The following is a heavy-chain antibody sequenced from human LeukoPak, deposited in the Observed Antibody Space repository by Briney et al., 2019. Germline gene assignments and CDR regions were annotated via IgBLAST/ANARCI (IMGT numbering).Heavy chain of an antibody. Sequence: SETLSLTCTVSGGSISSSDYYWGWIRQSPGKGLGWIGSIYYTGNTYYNASLRSRVTISVDTSKNQFSLKLTSVTAADTAIYYCARRVRGDFGGHFDYWGQGTLVTVSS. CDR2: IYYTGNT. V-gene: IGHV4-39*01. D-gene: IGHD4-17*01. CDR1: GGSISSSDYY. J-gene: IGHJ4*02. CDR3: ARRVRGDFGGHFDY.